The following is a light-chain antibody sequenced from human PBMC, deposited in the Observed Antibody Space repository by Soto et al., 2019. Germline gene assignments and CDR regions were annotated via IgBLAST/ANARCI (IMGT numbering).Light chain of an antibody. CDR1: SSDVGGYNY. V-gene: IGLV2-11*01. J-gene: IGLJ3*02. CDR3: CSYAGRSTWV. CDR2: DVT. Sequence: QSVLTQPRSVSGSPGQSVTISCTGTSSDVGGYNYVSWYQQHPGKAPKLMIYDVTKRPSGVPDRLSGSKSTNTASLTISGLQAEDEADYYCCSYAGRSTWVFGGGTKLTVL.